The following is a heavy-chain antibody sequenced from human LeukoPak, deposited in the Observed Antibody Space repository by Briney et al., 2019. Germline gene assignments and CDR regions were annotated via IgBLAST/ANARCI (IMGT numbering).Heavy chain of an antibody. Sequence: SETLSLTCTVSGGSISSSSYYWGWIRQPPGKGLEWLGSIYYSGSTYYNPSLKSRVTISVDTSKNQFSLKLSSVTAAATAVYYCARARITFGGVIVIDYWGQGTLVTVSS. V-gene: IGHV4-39*07. D-gene: IGHD3-16*02. CDR1: GGSISSSSYY. CDR3: ARARITFGGVIVIDY. CDR2: IYYSGST. J-gene: IGHJ4*02.